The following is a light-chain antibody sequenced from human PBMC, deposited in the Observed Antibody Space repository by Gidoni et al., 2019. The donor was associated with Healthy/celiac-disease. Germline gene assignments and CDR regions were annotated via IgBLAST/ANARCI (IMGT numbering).Light chain of an antibody. J-gene: IGKJ1*01. CDR2: AAS. CDR3: QQLNSYPWT. CDR1: QGISSY. Sequence: DIQVTQSPSVLSASVGDIVTSTCRASQGISSYLAWYQQKPGKAPKLLIYAASTLQSGVPSMFSGSGSGTDFTLTISSLQPEDFATYYCQQLNSYPWTFGQGTKVEIK. V-gene: IGKV1-9*01.